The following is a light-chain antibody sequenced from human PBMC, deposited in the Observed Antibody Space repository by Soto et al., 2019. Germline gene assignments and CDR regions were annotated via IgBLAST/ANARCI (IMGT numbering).Light chain of an antibody. CDR1: QTIVSNY. CDR3: QQYGTPPPWT. Sequence: EIVLTQSPATVSLSPEQRVTLSCRASQTIVSNYLAWYQQKPGQAPTLLIYGASNRSTDIRDRFSGSGSGIDFTLSISRVEPEDFEVYYCQQYGTPPPWTFGHGTKVEVE. V-gene: IGKV3-20*01. CDR2: GAS. J-gene: IGKJ1*01.